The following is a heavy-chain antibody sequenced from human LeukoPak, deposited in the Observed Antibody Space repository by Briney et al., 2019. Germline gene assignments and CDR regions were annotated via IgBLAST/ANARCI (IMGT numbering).Heavy chain of an antibody. CDR3: ARGVGSTSSNWFDP. Sequence: SETLSLTCTVSGGSISSYYWSWIRQPAGKGLEWIGRIYASGNTNYNPSLKSRLTISVDTSRNQFSLKLNSVTAADTAVYYCARGVGSTSSNWFDPWGQGTLVTVSS. V-gene: IGHV4-4*07. J-gene: IGHJ5*02. CDR1: GGSISSYY. D-gene: IGHD2-2*01. CDR2: IYASGNT.